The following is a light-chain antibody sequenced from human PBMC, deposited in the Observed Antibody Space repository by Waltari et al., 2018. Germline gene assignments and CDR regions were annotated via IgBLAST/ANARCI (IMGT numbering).Light chain of an antibody. CDR1: QDIRRY. CDR3: QQYYSYST. Sequence: DIQMTQSPSTLSASVGDRVTITCRASQDIRRYLAWYQQQPGKAPNPLIYEASTLESGVSSRFSGSKSGTEFTLTITSLQPDDFATYYCQQYYSYSTFGQGTKVEI. J-gene: IGKJ1*01. CDR2: EAS. V-gene: IGKV1-5*03.